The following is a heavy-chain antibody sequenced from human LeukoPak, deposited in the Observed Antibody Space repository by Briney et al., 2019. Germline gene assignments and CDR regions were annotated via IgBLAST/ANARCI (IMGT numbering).Heavy chain of an antibody. J-gene: IGHJ3*02. V-gene: IGHV3-53*01. Sequence: GGSLRLSCAASGFTVSSNYMSWVRQAPGKGLEWVSVIYSGGSTYYADSVKGRFTISRDNSKNTLYLQMNSLRAEDTAAYYCARAAVVGYRAFDIWGQGTMVTVSS. D-gene: IGHD2-15*01. CDR1: GFTVSSNY. CDR3: ARAAVVGYRAFDI. CDR2: IYSGGST.